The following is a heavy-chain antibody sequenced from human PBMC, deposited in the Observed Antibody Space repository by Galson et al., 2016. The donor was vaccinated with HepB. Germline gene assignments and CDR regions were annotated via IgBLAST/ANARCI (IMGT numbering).Heavy chain of an antibody. Sequence: SLRLSCAVSGLTFSSYNMNWVRQAPGKGLEWVSHISSRTRTTYYAESVKGRFTITRDNAKNTLYLQMSSLRDGDTAMYFCTRDAGSWSWLGDWGRGALVTVAS. CDR1: GLTFSSYN. V-gene: IGHV3-48*02. D-gene: IGHD1-26*01. CDR3: TRDAGSWSWLGD. CDR2: ISSRTRTT. J-gene: IGHJ4*02.